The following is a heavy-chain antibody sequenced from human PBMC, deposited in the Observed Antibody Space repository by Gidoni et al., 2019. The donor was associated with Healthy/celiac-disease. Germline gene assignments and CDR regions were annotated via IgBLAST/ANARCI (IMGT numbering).Heavy chain of an antibody. J-gene: IGHJ3*02. D-gene: IGHD3-9*01. V-gene: IGHV4-39*01. Sequence: QLQLQESGPGLVKPSETLSLTCTVSGGSISSSSSYWGWIRQPPGKGLEWIGSIYYSGSTYYNPSLKSRVTISVDTSKNQFSLKLSSVTAADTAVYYCARHTETHYDILTGYSRDAFDIWGQGTMVTVSS. CDR1: GGSISSSSSY. CDR2: IYYSGST. CDR3: ARHTETHYDILTGYSRDAFDI.